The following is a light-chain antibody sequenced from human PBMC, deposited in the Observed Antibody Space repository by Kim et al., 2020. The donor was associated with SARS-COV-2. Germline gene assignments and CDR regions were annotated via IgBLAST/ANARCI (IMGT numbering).Light chain of an antibody. V-gene: IGLV9-49*01. CDR2: VGTGGIVG. CDR1: SGYSNYK. CDR3: GADHGSGSKFVVL. Sequence: TRTLSSGYSNYKVDWYQQRPGKGPRFVMRVGTGGIVGSKGDGIPDRFSVLGSGLNRYLTIKNIQEEDESDYHCGADHGSGSKFVVLFGGGTQLTVL. J-gene: IGLJ2*01.